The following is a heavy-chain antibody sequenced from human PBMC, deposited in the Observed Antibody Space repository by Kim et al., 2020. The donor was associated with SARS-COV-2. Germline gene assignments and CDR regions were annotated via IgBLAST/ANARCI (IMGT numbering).Heavy chain of an antibody. CDR1: GGTFSSYA. Sequence: SVKVSCKASGGTFSSYAISWVRQAPGQGLEWMGRIIPILGIANYAQKFQGRVTITADKSTSTAYMELSSLRSEDKAVYYCARDSRCSSTSCYAGWGWFD. CDR3: ARDSRCSSTSCYAGWGWFD. CDR2: IIPILGIA. J-gene: IGHJ5*01. D-gene: IGHD2-2*01. V-gene: IGHV1-69*04.